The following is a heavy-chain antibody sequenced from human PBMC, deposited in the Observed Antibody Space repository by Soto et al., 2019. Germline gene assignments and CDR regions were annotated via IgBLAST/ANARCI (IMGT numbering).Heavy chain of an antibody. CDR2: ISGSGGST. D-gene: IGHD6-19*01. Sequence: GGSLRLSCAASGFTFSSYAMSWVRQAPGKGLEWVSAISGSGGSTYYADSVKGRFTISRDNSKNTLYLQMNSLRAEDTAVYYCAKDLLEVDGKGPAEYFQHWGQGTLVTVSS. CDR1: GFTFSSYA. CDR3: AKDLLEVDGKGPAEYFQH. V-gene: IGHV3-23*01. J-gene: IGHJ1*01.